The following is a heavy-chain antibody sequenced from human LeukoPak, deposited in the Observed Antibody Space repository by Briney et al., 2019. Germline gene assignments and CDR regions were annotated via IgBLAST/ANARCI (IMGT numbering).Heavy chain of an antibody. CDR1: GGTFISYT. D-gene: IGHD2-2*02. CDR2: IIPILGIA. V-gene: IGHV1-69*04. Sequence: GSSVKVSCKASGGTFISYTISWVRQAPGQGLEWMGRIIPILGIANCAQKFQGRVTITADKSTSTAYMELSSLRSEDTAVYYCARDAYCSSTSCYTKYFDYWGQGTLVTVSS. CDR3: ARDAYCSSTSCYTKYFDY. J-gene: IGHJ4*02.